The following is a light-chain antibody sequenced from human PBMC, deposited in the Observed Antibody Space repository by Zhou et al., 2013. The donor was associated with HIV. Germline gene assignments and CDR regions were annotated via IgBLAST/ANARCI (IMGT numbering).Light chain of an antibody. CDR3: QQLADYPYT. CDR2: AAS. J-gene: IGKJ2*01. V-gene: IGKV1-9*01. Sequence: DIQLTQSPSFLSASGGDRVTITCRASQGISSYLAWYQQKLGKAPKLLIYAASTLHSGVPSRFSGSGSGTEFTLTISSLRPEDFATYYCQQLADYPYTFGQGTKLQIK. CDR1: QGISSY.